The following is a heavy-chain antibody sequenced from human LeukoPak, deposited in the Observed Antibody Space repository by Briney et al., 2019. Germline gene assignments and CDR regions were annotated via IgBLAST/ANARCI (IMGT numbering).Heavy chain of an antibody. D-gene: IGHD4-17*01. J-gene: IGHJ4*02. CDR1: GGSISSGGYY. CDR3: ARAAGDYEVY. V-gene: IGHV4-31*03. Sequence: SETLSPTCTVSGGSISSGGYYWSWIRQHPGKGLEWIGYIYYSGSTYYNPSLKSRVTISVDTSKNQFSLKLSSVTAADTAVYYCARAAGDYEVYWGQGTLVTVSS. CDR2: IYYSGST.